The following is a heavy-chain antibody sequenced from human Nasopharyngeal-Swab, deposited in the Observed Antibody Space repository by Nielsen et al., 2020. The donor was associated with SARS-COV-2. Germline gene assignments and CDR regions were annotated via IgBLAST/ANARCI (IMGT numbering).Heavy chain of an antibody. V-gene: IGHV3-21*01. D-gene: IGHD6-25*01. CDR1: GFTFSSYS. J-gene: IGHJ6*02. CDR3: AGSGSPSYYYYYGMDV. Sequence: GGSLRLSCAASGFTFSSYSMNWVRQAPGKGLEWVSSISSSSSYIYYTDSVKGRFTISRDNAKNSLYLQMNSLRAEDTAVYYCAGSGSPSYYYYYGMDVWGQGTTVTVSS. CDR2: ISSSSSYI.